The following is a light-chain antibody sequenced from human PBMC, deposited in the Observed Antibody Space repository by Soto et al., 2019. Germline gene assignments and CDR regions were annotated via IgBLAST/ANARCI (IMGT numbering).Light chain of an antibody. V-gene: IGKV3-15*01. CDR3: QQYNDRPPIT. CDR1: QSVDNN. CDR2: CSF. J-gene: IGKJ5*01. Sequence: EIVMTQSPVTLSASPGESATLXXRASQSVDNNVAWCQQKPGQDPRILXVCSFARATGVPARFSGSGSGWEFTLTIIGLQSEDYAVYYCQQYNDRPPITFGQGSRLDIK.